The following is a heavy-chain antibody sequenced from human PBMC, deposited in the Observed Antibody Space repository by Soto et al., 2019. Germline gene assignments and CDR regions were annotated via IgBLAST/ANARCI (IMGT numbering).Heavy chain of an antibody. J-gene: IGHJ6*02. CDR2: ISGSGGSI. V-gene: IGHV3-23*01. CDR3: VKGYWKGDV. Sequence: GGSLRLSCAASGFTFSTYAMNGVRQAPGNGLEWVSAISGSGGSIHYADSVKGRFTISRDNSKNTLYLQMNSLRDEDTAVYHCVKGYWKGDVWGQGTTVTVSS. CDR1: GFTFSTYA. D-gene: IGHD1-1*01.